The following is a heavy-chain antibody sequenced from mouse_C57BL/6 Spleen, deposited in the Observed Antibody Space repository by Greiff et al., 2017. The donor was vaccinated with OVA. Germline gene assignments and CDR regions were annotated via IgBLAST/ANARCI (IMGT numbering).Heavy chain of an antibody. Sequence: QVTLKVSGPGILQSSQTLSLTCSFSGFSLSTSGMGVSWIRQPSGKGLEWLAHIYWDDDKRYNPSLKSRLTISKANTRKEVFHKITIVDTAATASYCAARITSVVAYYFDYWGQGTTLTVSS. CDR1: GFSLSTSGMG. CDR3: ARITSVVAYYFDY. J-gene: IGHJ2*01. V-gene: IGHV8-12*01. CDR2: IYWDDDK. D-gene: IGHD1-1*01.